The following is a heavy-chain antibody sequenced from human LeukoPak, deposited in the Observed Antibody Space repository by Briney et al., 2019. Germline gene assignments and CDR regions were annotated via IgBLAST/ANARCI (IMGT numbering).Heavy chain of an antibody. CDR3: VIDVGGLGCYELDH. V-gene: IGHV1-46*01. D-gene: IGHD3-10*01. Sequence: GPSVKLSCNASGYTFTIYYMHCVRHAPRQPLERRGIIKASGGNRSYAQKSQARVTMTRDTSTSKVYVELSTLRSEDTALDCCVIDVGGLGCYELDHWGQGTLGTV. CDR1: GYTFTIYY. J-gene: IGHJ4*02. CDR2: IKASGGNR.